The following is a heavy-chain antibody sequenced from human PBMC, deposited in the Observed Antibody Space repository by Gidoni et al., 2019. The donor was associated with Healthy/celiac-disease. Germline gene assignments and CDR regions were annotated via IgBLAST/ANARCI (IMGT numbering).Heavy chain of an antibody. V-gene: IGHV3-33*08. Sequence: VQLVESGGGVGQPGTSLRLSCAASGFHFSIYGMHWVRQAPGKGLDWVAVIWYDGSNNYYADSVKGRFTIARDNSKNTLYLQMIRLRADVRAVFFCAIETSAHPIICVPSGQRTLVTVSS. J-gene: IGHJ5*02. CDR2: IWYDGSNN. CDR3: AIETSAHPIICVP. CDR1: GFHFSIYG.